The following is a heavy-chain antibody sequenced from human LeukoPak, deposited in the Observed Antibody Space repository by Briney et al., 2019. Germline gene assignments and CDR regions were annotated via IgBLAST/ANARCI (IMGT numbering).Heavy chain of an antibody. CDR2: IYYSGST. D-gene: IGHD3-9*01. V-gene: IGHV4-4*02. CDR3: AREVPWGSGSYDILTAHWYFDL. J-gene: IGHJ2*01. CDR1: GGSISSSNW. Sequence: SETLSLTCAVSGGSISSSNWWSWVRQPPGKGLEWIGYIYYSGSTNYNPSLKSRVTISVDTSKNQFSLKLSSVTAADTAVYYCAREVPWGSGSYDILTAHWYFDLWGRGTLVTVSS.